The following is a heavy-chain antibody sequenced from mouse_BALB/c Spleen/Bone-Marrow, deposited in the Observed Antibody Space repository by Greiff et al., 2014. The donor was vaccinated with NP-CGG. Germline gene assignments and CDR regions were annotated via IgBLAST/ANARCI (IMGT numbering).Heavy chain of an antibody. CDR3: AYGSSYDYFDY. CDR1: GFNIKDTY. J-gene: IGHJ2*01. Sequence: VQLKQSGAELVKPGASVKLSCTASGFNIKDTYMHWVKQRPEQGLEWIGRIDPANGNTKYDPKFQGKATITADTSSNTAYLQLSSLTSEDTAVYYCAYGSSYDYFDYWGQGTILTVSS. D-gene: IGHD1-1*01. V-gene: IGHV14-3*02. CDR2: IDPANGNT.